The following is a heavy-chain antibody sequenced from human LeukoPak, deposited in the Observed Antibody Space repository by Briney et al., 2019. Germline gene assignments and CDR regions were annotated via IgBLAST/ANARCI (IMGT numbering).Heavy chain of an antibody. Sequence: SVKVSCKASGGTFSSYAISWVRQAPGQGLEWMGGIIPIFGTANYAQRFQGRVTITTDESTSTAYMELSSLRSEDTAVYYCATPGHYYDSSGYLWGQGTLVTVSS. D-gene: IGHD3-22*01. J-gene: IGHJ4*02. CDR3: ATPGHYYDSSGYL. V-gene: IGHV1-69*05. CDR1: GGTFSSYA. CDR2: IIPIFGTA.